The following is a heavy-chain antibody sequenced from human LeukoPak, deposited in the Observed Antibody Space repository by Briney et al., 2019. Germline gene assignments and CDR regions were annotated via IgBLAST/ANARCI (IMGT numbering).Heavy chain of an antibody. CDR1: GFTFSSYG. V-gene: IGHV3-30*18. Sequence: GRSLRLSCAASGFTFSSYGMHWVRQAPGKGLEWVAIISYDGSNKYYADSVKGRFTISRDNSKNTLYLQMNSLRAEDTAVYYCAKPGRNSEYSYDPWYFDLWGRGTLVTVSS. CDR3: AKPGRNSEYSYDPWYFDL. J-gene: IGHJ2*01. D-gene: IGHD5-18*01. CDR2: ISYDGSNK.